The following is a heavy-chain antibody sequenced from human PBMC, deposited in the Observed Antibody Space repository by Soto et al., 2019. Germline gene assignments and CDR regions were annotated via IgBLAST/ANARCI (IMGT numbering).Heavy chain of an antibody. V-gene: IGHV4-4*02. J-gene: IGHJ4*02. D-gene: IGHD3-3*01. CDR1: GGSISSSNW. CDR3: ARRYYDFWSDLIGIDY. CDR2: IYHSGST. Sequence: KSSETLSLTCAVSGGSISSSNWWSWVRQPPGKGLEWIGEIYHSGSTNYNPSLKSRVTISVDKSKNQFSLKLSSVTAADTAVYYCARRYYDFWSDLIGIDYWGQGTLVTVSS.